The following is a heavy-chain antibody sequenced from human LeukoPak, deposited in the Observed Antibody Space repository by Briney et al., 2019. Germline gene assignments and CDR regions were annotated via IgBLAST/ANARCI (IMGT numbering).Heavy chain of an antibody. CDR3: ASHAPGSYYCAY. J-gene: IGHJ4*02. Sequence: SVKVSCKASGGTFSSYAISWVRQAPGQGLEWMGGIIPIFGTANYAQKFQGRVTITTDESTSTAYMELSSLRSEDTAVYYCASHAPGSYYCAYWGQGTLVTVSS. CDR2: IIPIFGTA. V-gene: IGHV1-69*05. D-gene: IGHD1-26*01. CDR1: GGTFSSYA.